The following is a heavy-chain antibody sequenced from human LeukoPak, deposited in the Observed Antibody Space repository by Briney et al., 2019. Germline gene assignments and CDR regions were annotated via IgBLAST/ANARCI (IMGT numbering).Heavy chain of an antibody. CDR2: ISSSSSII. Sequence: GGPLRLSCAASGLTFSSYSMNWVRQAPGKGLEWVSYISSSSSIISYADSVKGRFTISRDNAKNSLYLQMNSLRDEDTAVYYCARTVIAVAANWFDPWGQGTLVTVSS. V-gene: IGHV3-48*02. CDR3: ARTVIAVAANWFDP. J-gene: IGHJ5*02. CDR1: GLTFSSYS. D-gene: IGHD6-19*01.